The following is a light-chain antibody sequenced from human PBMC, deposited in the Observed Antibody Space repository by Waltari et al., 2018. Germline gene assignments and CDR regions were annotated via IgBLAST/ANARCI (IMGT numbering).Light chain of an antibody. CDR1: QSVGRS. J-gene: IGKJ1*01. CDR3: QHYVRLPAT. Sequence: ELVFTQSPGTLSLSPGERATLACRASQSVGRSLAWYQQKPGQPPSLLIYDASRRATGVPDRFSGSGSGTDFSLTISTLETEDFAVYYCQHYVRLPATFGQGTKVEI. V-gene: IGKV3-20*01. CDR2: DAS.